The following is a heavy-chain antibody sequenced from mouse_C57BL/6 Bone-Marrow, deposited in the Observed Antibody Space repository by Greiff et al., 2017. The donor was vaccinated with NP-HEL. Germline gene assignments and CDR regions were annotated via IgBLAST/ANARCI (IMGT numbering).Heavy chain of an antibody. J-gene: IGHJ2*01. V-gene: IGHV1-5*01. CDR3: TDHDGYYDYFDY. CDR2: IYPGNSDT. CDR1: GYTFTSYW. Sequence: DVKLQESGTVLARPGASVKMSCKTSGYTFTSYWMHWVKQRPGQGLEWIGAIYPGNSDTSYNQKFKGKAKLTAVTSASTAYMELSSLTNEDSAVYYCTDHDGYYDYFDYWGQGTTLTVSS. D-gene: IGHD2-3*01.